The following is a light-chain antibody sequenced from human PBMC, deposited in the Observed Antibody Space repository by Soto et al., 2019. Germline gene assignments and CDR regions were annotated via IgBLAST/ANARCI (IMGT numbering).Light chain of an antibody. J-gene: IGKJ2*01. CDR3: QQYGSPYT. CDR1: ESVSSNN. CDR2: GAS. Sequence: EIVLTQSPGTLSLSPGERATLSCRASESVSSNNLAWYQHRPGRAPRLLIYGASSRATGIPDRFSGSGSGTDCTLTISRLEPEDFAVYFCQQYGSPYTFGQGTKLEIK. V-gene: IGKV3-20*01.